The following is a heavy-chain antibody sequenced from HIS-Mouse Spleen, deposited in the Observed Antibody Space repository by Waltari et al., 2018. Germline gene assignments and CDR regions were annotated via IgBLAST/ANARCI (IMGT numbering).Heavy chain of an antibody. V-gene: IGHV1-2*02. CDR3: ARAGYYYDSSGSHFDY. CDR1: GYTFTGYY. Sequence: QVQLVQSGAEVKKPGASVKVSCKASGYTFTGYYMHWVRQAPGQGLEWMGWINPNSGGTNYAQKFQGRVTMTRDTSISTAYMELSRLRSDDTAVYYCARAGYYYDSSGSHFDYWGQGTLVTVSS. CDR2: INPNSGGT. D-gene: IGHD3-22*01. J-gene: IGHJ4*02.